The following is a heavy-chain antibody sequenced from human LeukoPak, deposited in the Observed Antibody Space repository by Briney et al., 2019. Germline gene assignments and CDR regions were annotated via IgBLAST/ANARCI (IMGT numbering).Heavy chain of an antibody. CDR2: IYTSGST. D-gene: IGHD3-16*02. CDR1: GGSISSYY. J-gene: IGHJ5*02. V-gene: IGHV4-4*07. CDR3: ARGDSGVWGSYRYNWFDP. Sequence: PSETLSLTCTVSGGSISSYYWSWIRQPAGKGLEWIGRIYTSGSTNYNPSLKSRVTMSVDTSKNQFSLKLSSVTAADTAVYYCARGDSGVWGSYRYNWFDPWGQGTLVTVSS.